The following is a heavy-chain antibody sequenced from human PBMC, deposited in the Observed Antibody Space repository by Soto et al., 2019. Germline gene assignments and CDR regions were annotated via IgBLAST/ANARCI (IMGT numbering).Heavy chain of an antibody. D-gene: IGHD6-19*01. CDR2: INQDGSEK. CDR1: GFTFSSYW. J-gene: IGHJ4*02. Sequence: GGSLRLSCAASGFTFSSYWMSWVRQAPGKGLECVANINQDGSEKYYVDSVKGRFTISRDNAKNSLCLQMHSLRVEDTAVYYWARKAVAGTIFDYWGQGTLVTVSS. V-gene: IGHV3-7*01. CDR3: ARKAVAGTIFDY.